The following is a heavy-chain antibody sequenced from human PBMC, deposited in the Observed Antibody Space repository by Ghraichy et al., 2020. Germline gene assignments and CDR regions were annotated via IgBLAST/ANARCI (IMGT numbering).Heavy chain of an antibody. CDR1: GGSISSSSYY. V-gene: IGHV4-39*01. D-gene: IGHD3-22*01. Sequence: SETLSLTCTVSGGSISSSSYYWGWIRQPPGKGLEWIGSIYYSGSTYYNPSLKSRVTISVDTSKNQFSLKLSSVTAADTAVYYCARHPETYYYDSSNHWGQGTLVTVSS. CDR3: ARHPETYYYDSSNH. CDR2: IYYSGST. J-gene: IGHJ5*02.